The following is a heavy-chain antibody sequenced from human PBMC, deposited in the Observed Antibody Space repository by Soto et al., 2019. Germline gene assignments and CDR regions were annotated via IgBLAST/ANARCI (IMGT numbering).Heavy chain of an antibody. V-gene: IGHV3-30*03. CDR1: GFTFSHYA. CDR3: VADWRHNFDY. Sequence: QVQLVESGGGVVQPGRSLRLSCAASGFTFSHYAMHWVRQAPGKGLEWVALMSYDGSNEYYADSVKGRFTISRDNSKNTRFLQMNSLRADDTAVYYCVADWRHNFDYCGQGTLVTVCS. J-gene: IGHJ4*02. CDR2: MSYDGSNE.